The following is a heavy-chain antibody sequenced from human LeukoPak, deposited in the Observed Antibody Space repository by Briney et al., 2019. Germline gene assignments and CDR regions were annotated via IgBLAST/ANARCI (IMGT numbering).Heavy chain of an antibody. Sequence: GASVKVSCKASGYTFTGYYMHWVRQAPGQGLEWMGRINPNSGGTNYAQKFQGRVTMTRDTSISTAYMELSRLRSNDTAVYYCARGWRVLPFGVVTPFDDWGQGTLVSVSS. CDR2: INPNSGGT. V-gene: IGHV1-2*06. CDR3: ARGWRVLPFGVVTPFDD. J-gene: IGHJ4*02. CDR1: GYTFTGYY. D-gene: IGHD3-3*01.